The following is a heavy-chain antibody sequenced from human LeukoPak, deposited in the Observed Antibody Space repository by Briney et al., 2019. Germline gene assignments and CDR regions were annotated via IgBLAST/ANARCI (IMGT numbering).Heavy chain of an antibody. CDR1: GDSISNLC. CDR3: ARGRQEGYNLNCYCDL. J-gene: IGHJ2*01. V-gene: IGHV4-59*11. CDR2: MHNDGST. Sequence: PSVTLSFTCTVSGDSISNLCWGWIGQPPGMGLEWIGYMHNDGSTNYNPSLMSRVTISLDTSKNPFSLRLKSVTAAGTAMYYSARGRQEGYNLNCYCDLWPRDTRVSVST. D-gene: IGHD5-24*01.